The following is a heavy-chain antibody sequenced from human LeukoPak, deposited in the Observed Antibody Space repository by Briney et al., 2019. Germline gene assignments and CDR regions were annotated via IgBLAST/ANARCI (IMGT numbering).Heavy chain of an antibody. CDR3: AKDDKGGSYFYYFDY. D-gene: IGHD1-26*01. V-gene: IGHV3-9*03. CDR1: GFTFDDYA. J-gene: IGHJ4*02. Sequence: GGSLRLSCAASGFTFDDYAMHWVRQAPGKGLEWVSGISWNSGSIGYADSVKGRFTISRDNAKNSLFLQMNSLRAEDMALYYCAKDDKGGSYFYYFDYWGQGTLVTVSS. CDR2: ISWNSGSI.